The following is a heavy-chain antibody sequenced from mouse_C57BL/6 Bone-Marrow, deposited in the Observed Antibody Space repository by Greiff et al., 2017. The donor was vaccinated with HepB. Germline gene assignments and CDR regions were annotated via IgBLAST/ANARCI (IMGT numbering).Heavy chain of an antibody. CDR3: ARSGETGRYFDY. CDR2: IYPRDGST. Sequence: VQLQQSGAELVKPGASVKISCKASGYAFSSYWMNWVKQRPGKGLEWIGYIYPRDGSTKYNEKFKGKATLTADKSSSTAYMQLNSLTSEDSAVYFCARSGETGRYFDYWGQGTTLTVSS. D-gene: IGHD4-1*01. CDR1: GYAFSSYW. J-gene: IGHJ2*01. V-gene: IGHV1-80*01.